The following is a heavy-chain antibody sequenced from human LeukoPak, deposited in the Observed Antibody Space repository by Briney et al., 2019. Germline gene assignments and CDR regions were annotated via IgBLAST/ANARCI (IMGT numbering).Heavy chain of an antibody. Sequence: ASVKVSCKVSGYTLTELSLHWVRQAPGKGLEWMGGLDPEDGEMIYSQKFQGRVTMTEDTSTDIAYMEMSSLRSEDTAVCYCATGRTKWDLLNYWGQGTLVTVSS. CDR1: GYTLTELS. J-gene: IGHJ4*02. CDR2: LDPEDGEM. V-gene: IGHV1-24*01. CDR3: ATGRTKWDLLNY. D-gene: IGHD1-26*01.